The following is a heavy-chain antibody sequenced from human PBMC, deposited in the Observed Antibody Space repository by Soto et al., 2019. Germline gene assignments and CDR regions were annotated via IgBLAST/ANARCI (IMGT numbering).Heavy chain of an antibody. V-gene: IGHV1-18*01. J-gene: IGHJ5*02. CDR2: ISAYNGNT. CDR3: ARDPSIAAASWFDP. CDR1: GYTVTSYG. Sequence: GASLRVSCKASGYTVTSYGIGWVRQAPEQGLEWMGWISAYNGNTNYAQKLQGRVTMTTDTSTSTAYMELRSLRSDDTAVYYCARDPSIAAASWFDPWGQGTLVTVSS. D-gene: IGHD6-13*01.